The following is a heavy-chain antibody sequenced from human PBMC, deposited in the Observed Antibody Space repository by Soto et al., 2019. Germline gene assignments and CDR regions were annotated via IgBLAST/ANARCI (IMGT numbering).Heavy chain of an antibody. CDR1: GFTFTTYS. D-gene: IGHD3-9*01. Sequence: PGGSLRLSCAASGFTFTTYSMNWVRQAPGKGLEWVSYISSSSSTTYYADSVKGRFTISRDNAKNSLYLQMNSLRDEDTAVYYCAKDKGSGSYYDILTGYSNYFDYWGQGTLVTVSS. CDR2: ISSSSSTT. V-gene: IGHV3-48*02. J-gene: IGHJ4*02. CDR3: AKDKGSGSYYDILTGYSNYFDY.